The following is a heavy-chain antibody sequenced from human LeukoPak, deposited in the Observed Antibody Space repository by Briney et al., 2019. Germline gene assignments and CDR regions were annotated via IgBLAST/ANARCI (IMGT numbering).Heavy chain of an antibody. J-gene: IGHJ2*01. CDR2: IIPILGIA. D-gene: IGHD4-17*01. V-gene: IGHV1-69*04. CDR3: ARDLRYYYWYFDL. CDR1: GGTFSSYA. Sequence: SVKVSCKASGGTFSSYAISWVRQAPGQGLEWMGRIIPILGIANYAQKFQGRVTITADKSTSTAYMELSSLRSEDTAVYYCARDLRYYYWYFDLWGRGTLVSVSS.